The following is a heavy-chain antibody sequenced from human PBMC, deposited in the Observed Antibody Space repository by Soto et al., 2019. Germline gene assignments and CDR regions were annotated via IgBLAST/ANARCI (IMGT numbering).Heavy chain of an antibody. D-gene: IGHD3-3*01. CDR3: CWSHTINYYFDF. V-gene: IGHV3-73*02. CDR1: GFTFSGST. CDR2: ITSKANNYAT. J-gene: IGHJ4*02. Sequence: EVQLVESGGGLVQPWGSLKVSCAASGFTFSGSTVNWVRQASGKGLEWVGRITSKANNYATAYAASVKGRFTISRDDSQNTLFLQMKSLRKEDTAVYFCCWSHTINYYFDFWGQGTLVTVSS.